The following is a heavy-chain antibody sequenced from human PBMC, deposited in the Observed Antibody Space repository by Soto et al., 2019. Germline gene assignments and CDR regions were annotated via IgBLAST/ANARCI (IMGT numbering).Heavy chain of an antibody. CDR2: IYPGDSDT. Sequence: GESLKISCKGSGYSFTSYWIGWVRQMPGKGLEWMGIIYPGDSDTRYSPSFQGQVTISADKSISTAHLQWSSLKASDTAMYYCARHGVAARHYYYYGMDVWGQGTTVTVSS. CDR1: GYSFTSYW. CDR3: ARHGVAARHYYYYGMDV. V-gene: IGHV5-51*01. J-gene: IGHJ6*02. D-gene: IGHD6-6*01.